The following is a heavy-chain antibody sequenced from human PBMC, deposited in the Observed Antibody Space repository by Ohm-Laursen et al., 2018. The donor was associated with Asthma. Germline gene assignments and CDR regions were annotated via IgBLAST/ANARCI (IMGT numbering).Heavy chain of an antibody. CDR2: INPLIGLG. Sequence: GASVKVSCKASGGTLKNYAFSWVRQAPGQGLQWMGGINPLIGLGNYAQNFYGRLTITADKSTSTSYMELRSLTSEDTAVYYCARDPPSTTCPGGVCPPDNWSDSWGQGTLVTVAS. D-gene: IGHD2-8*02. CDR1: GGTLKNYA. J-gene: IGHJ5*01. V-gene: IGHV1-69*10. CDR3: ARDPPSTTCPGGVCPPDNWSDS.